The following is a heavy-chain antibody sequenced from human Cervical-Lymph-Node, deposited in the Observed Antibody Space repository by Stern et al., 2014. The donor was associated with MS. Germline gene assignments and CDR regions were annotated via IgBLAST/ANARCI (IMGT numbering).Heavy chain of an antibody. V-gene: IGHV1-46*01. D-gene: IGHD4-11*01. CDR3: AISNSDDY. CDR2: INPGSGTT. Sequence: VQLVQSGAEVKKPGASVKVSCKAFGYIYTSYNIHWVRQAPGQGLEWMGIINPGSGTTNYTHKFQGRITMTRDTYTGTVYMDLRSLRSTDTAVYYCAISNSDDYWGQGTLVTVSS. CDR1: GYIYTSYN. J-gene: IGHJ4*02.